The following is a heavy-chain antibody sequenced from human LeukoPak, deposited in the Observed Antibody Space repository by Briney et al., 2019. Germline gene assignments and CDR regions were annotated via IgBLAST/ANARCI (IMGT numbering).Heavy chain of an antibody. CDR3: ARESVAGSYYFDY. J-gene: IGHJ4*02. D-gene: IGHD6-19*01. Sequence: SETLSLTCTVSGGSISSYYWSWIRQPPGKGLEWIGYIYYSGSTNYNPSLKSRVTISVDTSKNQFSLKLSSVTAADTAVYYCARESVAGSYYFDYWGQGTLVTVSS. CDR2: IYYSGST. V-gene: IGHV4-59*01. CDR1: GGSISSYY.